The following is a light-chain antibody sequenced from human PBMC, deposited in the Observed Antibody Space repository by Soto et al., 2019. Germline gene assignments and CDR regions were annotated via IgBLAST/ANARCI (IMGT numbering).Light chain of an antibody. Sequence: EIVMTQSPASLSLSPGERATLSCRASQSVSSNLAWYQQKPGQAPRLLISAGPTRATGIPARFSGSGSGTDFPLTISRQQSEDFAFYYCQQYNNWPFTFGPGTKVHIK. CDR3: QQYNNWPFT. J-gene: IGKJ3*01. CDR1: QSVSSN. V-gene: IGKV3-15*01. CDR2: AGP.